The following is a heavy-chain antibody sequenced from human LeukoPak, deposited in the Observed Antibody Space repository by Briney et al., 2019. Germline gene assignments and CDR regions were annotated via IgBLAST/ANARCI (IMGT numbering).Heavy chain of an antibody. V-gene: IGHV3-23*01. J-gene: IGHJ1*01. CDR1: GFTFSSYA. D-gene: IGHD6-6*01. CDR2: ISGSGGST. Sequence: GGSLRLSCAASGFTFSSYAVSWVRQAPGKGLEWVSAISGSGGSTYYADSVKGRFTISRDNSKNTQYLQMNSLRAEDTAVYYCAKVEYSSNIPQHWGQGTLVTVSS. CDR3: AKVEYSSNIPQH.